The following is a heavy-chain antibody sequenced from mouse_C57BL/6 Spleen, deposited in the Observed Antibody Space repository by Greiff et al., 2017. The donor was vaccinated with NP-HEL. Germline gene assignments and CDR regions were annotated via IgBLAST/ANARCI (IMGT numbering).Heavy chain of an antibody. CDR3: ARSKVSYYFDY. V-gene: IGHV1-69*01. D-gene: IGHD6-2*01. CDR1: GYTFTSYW. CDR2: LDPSDSYT. Sequence: QVQLQQPGAELVMPGASVKLSCKASGYTFTSYWMHWVKQRPGQGLEWIGELDPSDSYTNYNQKFKGKSTLTVDKSSSTAYMQLSILTSEDSAVYYCARSKVSYYFDYWGQGTTLTVSS. J-gene: IGHJ2*01.